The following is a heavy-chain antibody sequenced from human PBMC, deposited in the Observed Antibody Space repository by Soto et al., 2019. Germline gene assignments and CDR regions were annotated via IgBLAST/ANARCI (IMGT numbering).Heavy chain of an antibody. CDR1: GGSFSGYY. J-gene: IGHJ4*02. D-gene: IGHD4-17*01. V-gene: IGHV4-34*01. Sequence: SETLSLTCAVYGGSFSGYYWSWIRQPPGKGLEWIGEINHSGSTNYNPSLKSRVTISVDTSKNQFSLKLSPVTAADTAVYYCARGSPTTVTNAYFDYWGQGTLVTVSS. CDR3: ARGSPTTVTNAYFDY. CDR2: INHSGST.